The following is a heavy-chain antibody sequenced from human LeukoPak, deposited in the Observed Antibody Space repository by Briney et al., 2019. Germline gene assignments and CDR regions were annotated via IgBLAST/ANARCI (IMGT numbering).Heavy chain of an antibody. V-gene: IGHV1-2*02. D-gene: IGHD6-13*01. Sequence: ASVKVSCKASGYTFTGYYMHWVRQAPGQGLEWMGWINPNSGGTNYAQKFQGRVTMTRDTSISTAYMELSRLRPDDTAVYYCARTGYEIAAAGAEYFQHWGQGTLVTVSS. J-gene: IGHJ1*01. CDR1: GYTFTGYY. CDR3: ARTGYEIAAAGAEYFQH. CDR2: INPNSGGT.